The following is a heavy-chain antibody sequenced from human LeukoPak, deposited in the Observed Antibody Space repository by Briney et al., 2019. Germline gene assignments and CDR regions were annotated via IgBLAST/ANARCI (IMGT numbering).Heavy chain of an antibody. CDR2: ISGSGGST. D-gene: IGHD4-17*01. CDR1: GGTFSSYA. Sequence: ASVKVSCKASGGTFSSYAMSWVRQAPGKGLEWVSAISGSGGSTYYADSVKGRFTISRDNSKNTLYLQMNSLRAEDTAVYYCAKYRDDLDYWGQGTLVTVSS. J-gene: IGHJ4*02. V-gene: IGHV3-23*01. CDR3: AKYRDDLDY.